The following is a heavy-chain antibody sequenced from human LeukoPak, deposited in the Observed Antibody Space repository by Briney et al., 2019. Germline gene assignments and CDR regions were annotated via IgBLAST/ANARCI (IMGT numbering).Heavy chain of an antibody. Sequence: GGTLRLSCAASGFTFSSYAMSWVRQAPGKGLEWVSAISGSGGSKYYADSVKGRFTISRDNSKNSLYLQMNSLRAEDTAVYYCAKAAILCRDGYDDDYWGQGTLVTVSS. V-gene: IGHV3-23*01. CDR1: GFTFSSYA. J-gene: IGHJ4*02. CDR3: AKAAILCRDGYDDDY. CDR2: ISGSGGSK. D-gene: IGHD5-24*01.